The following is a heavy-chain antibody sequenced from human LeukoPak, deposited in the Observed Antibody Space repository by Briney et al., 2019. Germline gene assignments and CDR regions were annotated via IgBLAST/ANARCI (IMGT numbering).Heavy chain of an antibody. V-gene: IGHV3-48*01. Sequence: GGSLRLSCAASGFTFSSYSMNWVRQAPGKGLERVSYISSSSSTIYYADSVKGRFTISRDKAKNSLYLQMNSLRAEDTAVYSGARDQSGGPYFDYWGQGSLVTVSS. J-gene: IGHJ4*02. CDR1: GFTFSSYS. CDR2: ISSSSSTI. CDR3: ARDQSGGPYFDY. D-gene: IGHD2-15*01.